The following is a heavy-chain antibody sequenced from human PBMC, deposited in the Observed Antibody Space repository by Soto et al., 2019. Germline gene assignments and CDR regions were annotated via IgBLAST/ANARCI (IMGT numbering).Heavy chain of an antibody. D-gene: IGHD2-15*01. Sequence: PGESLKISCKGSGYSFTSYWIGWERQMPGKGLEWMGIIYPGDSDTRYSPSFQGQVTISADKSISTAYLQWSSLKASDTAMYYCARDIGYCSGGSCYGPYYYFDYWGQGTLVTVSS. CDR2: IYPGDSDT. J-gene: IGHJ4*02. V-gene: IGHV5-51*01. CDR1: GYSFTSYW. CDR3: ARDIGYCSGGSCYGPYYYFDY.